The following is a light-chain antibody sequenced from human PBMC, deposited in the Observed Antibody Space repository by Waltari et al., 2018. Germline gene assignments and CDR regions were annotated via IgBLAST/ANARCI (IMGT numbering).Light chain of an antibody. J-gene: IGKJ5*01. CDR2: GAS. Sequence: EIVMTQSPATLSVSPGDTATLPCRASQFVSINLACYQQEPGPAPRLLIDGASTRATGIPARFSGSGSGTEFTLTISSLQSEDFAVYYCQQYNNWPPFTFGRGTRLEIK. CDR3: QQYNNWPPFT. V-gene: IGKV3-15*01. CDR1: QFVSIN.